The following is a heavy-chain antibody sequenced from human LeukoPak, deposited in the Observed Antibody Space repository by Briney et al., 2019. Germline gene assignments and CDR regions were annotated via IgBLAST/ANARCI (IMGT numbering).Heavy chain of an antibody. CDR2: IRYDGSNK. D-gene: IGHD6-25*01. V-gene: IGHV3-30*02. Sequence: PGGSLRLSCAASGFTFSGYGMHWVRQAPGKGLEWVAFIRYDGSNKYYADSVKGRFTISRDNSKNTLYLQINSLRAEDTAVYYCAKDPRLTATVYYYYYYYMDVWGKGTTVTVSS. J-gene: IGHJ6*03. CDR3: AKDPRLTATVYYYYYYYMDV. CDR1: GFTFSGYG.